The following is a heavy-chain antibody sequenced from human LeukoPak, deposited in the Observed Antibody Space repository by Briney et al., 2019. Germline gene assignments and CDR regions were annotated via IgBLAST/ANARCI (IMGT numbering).Heavy chain of an antibody. CDR2: IKQDGSEK. D-gene: IGHD3-22*01. V-gene: IGHV3-7*01. CDR1: GFTFSSYW. CDR3: ARDRSQYYYDSSGYPFDY. Sequence: GGSLRLSCAASGFTFSSYWMSWVRQAPGKGLEWVANIKQDGSEKYYVDSVEGRFTISRDNAKNSLYLQMNSLRAEDTAVYYCARDRSQYYYDSSGYPFDYWGRGTLVTVSS. J-gene: IGHJ4*02.